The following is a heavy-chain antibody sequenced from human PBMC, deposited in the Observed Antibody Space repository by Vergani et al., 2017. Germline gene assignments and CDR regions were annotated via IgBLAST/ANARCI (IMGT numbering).Heavy chain of an antibody. CDR3: AKQYFVSGNYLFDY. Sequence: EVQLLESGGGLVQPGGSLRLTCAASEFTFSNYAMNWVRQAPGKGVEWVSGISGSGVSAYYTDSVKGRFTISRDNSKNMLFLQRNNLRTEDTAIYYCAKQYFVSGNYLFDYWGQGTLVTVSS. CDR2: ISGSGVSA. J-gene: IGHJ4*02. CDR1: EFTFSNYA. V-gene: IGHV3-23*01. D-gene: IGHD3-10*01.